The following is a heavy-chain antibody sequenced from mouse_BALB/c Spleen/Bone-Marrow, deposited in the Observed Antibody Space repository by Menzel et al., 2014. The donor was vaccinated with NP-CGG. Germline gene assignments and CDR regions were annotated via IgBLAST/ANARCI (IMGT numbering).Heavy chain of an antibody. V-gene: IGHV1-69*01. CDR3: ARGGHDFSLDY. CDR1: GYTFTDTW. J-gene: IGHJ4*01. D-gene: IGHD2-4*01. CDR2: IDTSDSYI. Sequence: QVQLQQPGAEFVMPGASVKMSCKASGYTFTDTWMHWVRQRPGQGLEWIGAIDTSDSYINYNQKFKEKASLTVDASSSTAYMHLSSLTSDDSAVYYCARGGHDFSLDYWGQGTSVIVSS.